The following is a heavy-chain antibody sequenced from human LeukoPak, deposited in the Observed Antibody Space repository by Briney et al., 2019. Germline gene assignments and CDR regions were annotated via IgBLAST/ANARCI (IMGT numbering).Heavy chain of an antibody. V-gene: IGHV4-39*01. CDR3: ASRLVGATVDY. CDR2: IYYSGST. CDR1: GGSISSSSYY. Sequence: SETLSPTRTGSGGSISSSSYYWGWIRQAPGKGLEWIGSIYYSGSTYYNPSLKSRVTISVDTSKNQFSLKLSSVTAADTAVYYCASRLVGATVDYWGQGTLVTVSS. D-gene: IGHD1-26*01. J-gene: IGHJ4*02.